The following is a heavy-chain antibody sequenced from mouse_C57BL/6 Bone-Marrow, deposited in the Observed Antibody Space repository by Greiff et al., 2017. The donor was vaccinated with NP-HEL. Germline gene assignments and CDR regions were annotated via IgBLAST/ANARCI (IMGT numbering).Heavy chain of an antibody. J-gene: IGHJ3*01. CDR2: IYPGDGDT. Sequence: QVQLQQSGAELVKPGASVKISCKASGYEFSNYWMNWVKQRPGQGLEWIGQIYPGDGDTNYNGKFKDKATLTADNSSSAAYMQLSRLTAEDSAVYFCARGAYWGQGTLVTVSA. CDR1: GYEFSNYW. V-gene: IGHV1-80*01. CDR3: ARGAY.